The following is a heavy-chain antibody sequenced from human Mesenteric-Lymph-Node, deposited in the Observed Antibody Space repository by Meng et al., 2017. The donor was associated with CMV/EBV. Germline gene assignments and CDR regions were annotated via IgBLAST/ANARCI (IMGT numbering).Heavy chain of an antibody. CDR2: INQSGST. CDR1: SFGEYS. J-gene: IGHJ5*02. CDR3: TGLPGLGSSNSVLHDWFDP. Sequence: SFGEYSWSWIRQPPGKGLEWVGEINQSGSTNYSPSLQSRVTISIGTSQNQYSLHLRSVTAADTAVYFCTGLPGLGSSNSVLHDWFDPWGPGTLVTVSS. D-gene: IGHD2-2*01. V-gene: IGHV4-34*01.